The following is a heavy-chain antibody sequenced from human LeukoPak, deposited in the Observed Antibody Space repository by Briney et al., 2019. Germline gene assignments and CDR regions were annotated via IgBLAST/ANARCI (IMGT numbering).Heavy chain of an antibody. CDR3: ARGLRKDWFDP. J-gene: IGHJ5*02. Sequence: SETLPLTCTVSGGSISSYYWSWIRQPPGKGLEWIGYIYYSGSTNYNPSLKSRVTISVDTSKNQFSLNLSSVTAADTAVYYCARGLRKDWFDPWGQGTLVTVSS. CDR1: GGSISSYY. CDR2: IYYSGST. V-gene: IGHV4-59*01.